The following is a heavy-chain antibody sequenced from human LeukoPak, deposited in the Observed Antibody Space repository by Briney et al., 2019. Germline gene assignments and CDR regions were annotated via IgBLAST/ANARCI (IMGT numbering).Heavy chain of an antibody. CDR3: ARFLTALYGMDV. V-gene: IGHV3-11*03. Sequence: GGPLRLSCAASGFTFSDYYMSWIRQAPGKGLEWVSYISSSSSYTNYADSVKGRFTISRDNAKNSLYLQMNSLRAEDTAVYYCARFLTALYGMDVWGQGTTVTVSS. J-gene: IGHJ6*02. CDR1: GFTFSDYY. CDR2: ISSSSSYT. D-gene: IGHD3-9*01.